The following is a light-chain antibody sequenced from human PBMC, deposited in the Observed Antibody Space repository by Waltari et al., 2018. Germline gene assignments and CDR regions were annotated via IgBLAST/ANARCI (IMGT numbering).Light chain of an antibody. V-gene: IGLV1-47*01. J-gene: IGLJ1*01. CDR2: RNN. Sequence: QSVLTQPPSASETPGQRLTISCSGSISHLGMNYLYWYQQVPGAAPRLLIYRNNQRPSGVPDRFSGSKFGTSASLAIDGLRSEDEAVYYCASWDDSHYVFGPGTKVTVL. CDR3: ASWDDSHYV. CDR1: ISHLGMNY.